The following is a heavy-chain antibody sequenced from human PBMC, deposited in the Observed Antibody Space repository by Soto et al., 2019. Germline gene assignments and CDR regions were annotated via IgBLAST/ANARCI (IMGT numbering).Heavy chain of an antibody. CDR1: GFTFTSSA. Sequence: ASVKVSCKASGFTFTSSAVQWVRQARGQRLEWIGWIVVGSGHTNYAQKFQERVTITRDMCTSTAYMDLSSLRSEDTAVYYCAARDYYDSSGYYSGPPPFDYWGQGNLVTVAS. D-gene: IGHD3-22*01. CDR3: AARDYYDSSGYYSGPPPFDY. V-gene: IGHV1-58*01. CDR2: IVVGSGHT. J-gene: IGHJ4*02.